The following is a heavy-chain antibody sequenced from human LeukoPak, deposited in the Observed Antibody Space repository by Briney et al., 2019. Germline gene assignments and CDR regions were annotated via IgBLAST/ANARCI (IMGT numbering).Heavy chain of an antibody. CDR3: AREAAAGTGNY. J-gene: IGHJ4*02. D-gene: IGHD6-13*01. V-gene: IGHV4-34*01. CDR2: INHSGST. Sequence: PSETLSLTCAVYGGSFSGYYWSWIRQPPGKGLEWIGEINHSGSTNYNPSLKSRVTISVDTSKNQFSLKLSSVTAADTAVYYCAREAAAGTGNYWGQGTLVTVSS. CDR1: GGSFSGYY.